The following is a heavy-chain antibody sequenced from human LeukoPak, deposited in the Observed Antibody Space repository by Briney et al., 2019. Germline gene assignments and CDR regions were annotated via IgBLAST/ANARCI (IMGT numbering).Heavy chain of an antibody. J-gene: IGHJ6*03. CDR1: GGSLSSNTYY. Sequence: SETLSLTCTVSGGSLSSNTYYWGWIRQAPGKGLEWIGSIYYSGTTYYNPSLKSRVTISADTSKNHFSLKLSSVTAADTAVYYCARPGHSYYYMDVWGKGTTVTVSS. CDR2: IYYSGTT. V-gene: IGHV4-39*02. D-gene: IGHD1-1*01. CDR3: ARPGHSYYYMDV.